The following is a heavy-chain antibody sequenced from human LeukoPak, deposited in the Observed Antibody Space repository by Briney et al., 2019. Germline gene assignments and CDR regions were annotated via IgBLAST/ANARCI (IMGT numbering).Heavy chain of an antibody. CDR3: ARGPRFHRITGDEYFQH. D-gene: IGHD1-20*01. J-gene: IGHJ1*01. V-gene: IGHV4-59*01. CDR2: IYYSGST. CDR1: GGSISSYY. Sequence: SETLSLTCTVSGGSISSYYWSWIRHPPGKGLEWLGYIYYSGSTNYNPSLKSRVTISVDTSKNQFSLKLSSVTAADTAVYYCARGPRFHRITGDEYFQHWGQGTLVTVSS.